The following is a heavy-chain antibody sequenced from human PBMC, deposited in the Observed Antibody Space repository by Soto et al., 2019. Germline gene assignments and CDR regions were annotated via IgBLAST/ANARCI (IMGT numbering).Heavy chain of an antibody. CDR1: GFTFSSYS. J-gene: IGHJ6*02. CDR2: ISSSSSYI. D-gene: IGHD3-3*01. V-gene: IGHV3-21*01. Sequence: GGSLRLSCAASGFTFSSYSMNWVRQAPGKGLEWVSSISSSSSYIYYADSVKGRFTISRDNAKNSLYLQMNSLRAEDTAVYYCARDLRFLEWLPYYYYGMDVWGQGNTVAV. CDR3: ARDLRFLEWLPYYYYGMDV.